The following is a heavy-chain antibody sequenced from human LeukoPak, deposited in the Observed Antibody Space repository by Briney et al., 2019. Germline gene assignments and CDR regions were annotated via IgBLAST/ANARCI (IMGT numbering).Heavy chain of an antibody. V-gene: IGHV3-23*01. Sequence: GGSLRLSCAASGFTFSSYAMSWVRQAPGKGLEWVSAISGSGGSTYYADSVKGRFTISRDNSKNTLYLQMNSLRVEDTAVYYCHRDTAMFFFDYWGQGTLVTVSS. CDR3: HRDTAMFFFDY. CDR1: GFTFSSYA. D-gene: IGHD5-18*01. J-gene: IGHJ4*02. CDR2: ISGSGGST.